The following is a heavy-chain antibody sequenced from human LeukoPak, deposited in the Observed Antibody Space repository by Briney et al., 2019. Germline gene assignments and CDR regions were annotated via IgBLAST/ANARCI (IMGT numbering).Heavy chain of an antibody. CDR2: INHSGST. V-gene: IGHV4-34*01. J-gene: IGHJ4*02. CDR1: GGSINSYY. D-gene: IGHD4-23*01. CDR3: ARGRGYGGLY. Sequence: SETLSLTCTVSGGSINSYYWSWIRQTPGKGLEWIGEINHSGSTNYNPSLKSRVTISVDTSKNQFSLKLSSVTAADMAVYYCARGRGYGGLYWGQGTLVTVSS.